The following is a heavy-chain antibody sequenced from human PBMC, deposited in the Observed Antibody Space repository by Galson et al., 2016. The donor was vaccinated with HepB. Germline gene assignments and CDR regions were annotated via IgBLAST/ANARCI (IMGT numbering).Heavy chain of an antibody. CDR1: GFTFSSYG. CDR3: AKIKGRWVADY. V-gene: IGHV3-23*01. J-gene: IGHJ4*02. Sequence: SLRLSCAASGFTFSSYGMSWVRQAPRKGLEWVSGISGSGGNIYYADSVKGRFTISRDNSKNTLYLQMNSLRAEDTAVYYCAKIKGRWVADYWGQGTLVTVSS. CDR2: ISGSGGNI. D-gene: IGHD1-26*01.